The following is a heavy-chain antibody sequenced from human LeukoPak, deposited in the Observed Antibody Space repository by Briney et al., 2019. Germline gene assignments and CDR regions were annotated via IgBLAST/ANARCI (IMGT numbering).Heavy chain of an antibody. J-gene: IGHJ4*02. D-gene: IGHD6-6*01. CDR3: ASSGSSIAARVFDY. CDR2: TRNKASSYTT. V-gene: IGHV3-72*01. CDR1: GFTFSDHY. Sequence: GGSLRLSCAASGFTFSDHYMDWVRQAPGKGLEGVGRTRNKASSYTTDYAASVKRRFTISRDNSKNPLYLQMNSLKTEDTAVYYCASSGSSIAARVFDYWGQGTLVTASS.